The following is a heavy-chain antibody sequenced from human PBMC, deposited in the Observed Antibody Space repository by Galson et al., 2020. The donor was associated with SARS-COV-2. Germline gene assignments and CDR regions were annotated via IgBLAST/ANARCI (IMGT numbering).Heavy chain of an antibody. J-gene: IGHJ5*02. CDR2: LHNSGST. Sequence: SGTLSLTCPVSGGPISSYYWSWIRQPAGQGLEWIGRLHNSGSTDNNPSLKTRVTMSADTSKNQCSLKLSSVTAADTAVYYCARGPHCSGGSCYSNWFDPWGQGTLVTVSS. CDR3: ARGPHCSGGSCYSNWFDP. CDR1: GGPISSYY. D-gene: IGHD2-15*01. V-gene: IGHV4-4*07.